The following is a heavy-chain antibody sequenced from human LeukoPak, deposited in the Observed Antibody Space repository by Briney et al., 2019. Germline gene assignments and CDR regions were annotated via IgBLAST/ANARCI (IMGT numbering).Heavy chain of an antibody. CDR2: IYYSGST. J-gene: IGHJ6*03. CDR3: ARTTEGYCSSASCFGFSYSYYMDV. D-gene: IGHD2-2*01. V-gene: IGHV4-61*08. CDR1: GGSFSSSDYY. Sequence: SETLSLTCTVSGGSFSSSDYYWGWIRQPPGKGLEWIEYIYYSGSTNYNPSLKSRVTISVDTSKNQFSLKLSSVIAADTAVYYCARTTEGYCSSASCFGFSYSYYMDVWGKGTTVTISS.